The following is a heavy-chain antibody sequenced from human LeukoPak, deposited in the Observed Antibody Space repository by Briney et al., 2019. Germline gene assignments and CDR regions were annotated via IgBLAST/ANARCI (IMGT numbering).Heavy chain of an antibody. J-gene: IGHJ4*02. CDR3: ARHWGKGKSSSPYGFVNY. V-gene: IGHV5-51*01. CDR2: IYPGDSDT. D-gene: IGHD6-13*01. Sequence: GESLKISCKGSGYSFTSYWIGWVRQMPGEGLEWMGIIYPGDSDTRYSPSFQGQVTISADKSISTAYLQWSSLKASDTAMYYCARHWGKGKSSSPYGFVNYWGQGTLVTVSS. CDR1: GYSFTSYW.